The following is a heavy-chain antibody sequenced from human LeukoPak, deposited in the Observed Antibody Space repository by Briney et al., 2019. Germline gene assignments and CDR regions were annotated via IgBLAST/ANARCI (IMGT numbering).Heavy chain of an antibody. CDR2: IQYDGSYK. J-gene: IGHJ4*02. D-gene: IGHD2-2*02. CDR3: AKTSDQLLYSKFDY. CDR1: GFTFSTYG. V-gene: IGHV3-30*02. Sequence: GGSLRLSCAASGFTFSTYGIHWVRQAPGRGLEWVAFIQYDGSYKFYADSVQGRFSISRDNSKNTLFLQMNSLRAEDTAVYYCAKTSDQLLYSKFDYWGQGTLVTVSS.